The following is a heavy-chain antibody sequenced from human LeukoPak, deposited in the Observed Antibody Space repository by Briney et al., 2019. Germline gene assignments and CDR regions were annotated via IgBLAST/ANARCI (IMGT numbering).Heavy chain of an antibody. CDR3: ARDYYHSTGYHDAFDM. J-gene: IGHJ3*02. CDR2: ISSSSSTI. V-gene: IGHV3-48*02. D-gene: IGHD3-22*01. CDR1: GFTFSSYN. Sequence: PGGSLSLSCAASGFTFSSYNMNWVRQAPGKGLEWVSYISSSSSTIYYADSVRGRFTISRDNPKNSLYLQMNSLRDEDTAVYYCARDYYHSTGYHDAFDMWGQGTMVTVSS.